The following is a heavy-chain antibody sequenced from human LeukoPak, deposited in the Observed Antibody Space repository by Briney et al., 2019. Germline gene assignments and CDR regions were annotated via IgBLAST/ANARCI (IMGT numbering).Heavy chain of an antibody. CDR3: ARDHSSEYNSSAGYFQL. V-gene: IGHV3-66*01. Sequence: PGGSLRLSCAASGFTVSTNYMSWVRQAPGKGPEWVAVIYSGGSTYYDDSVKGRFTFSRDNSKNNLYLQMNSLRAEDTAVYYCARDHSSEYNSSAGYFQLWGQGTLDSVP. CDR2: IYSGGST. CDR1: GFTVSTNY. J-gene: IGHJ1*01. D-gene: IGHD6-6*01.